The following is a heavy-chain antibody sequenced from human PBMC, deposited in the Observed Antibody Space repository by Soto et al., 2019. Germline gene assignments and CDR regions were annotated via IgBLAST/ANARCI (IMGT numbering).Heavy chain of an antibody. V-gene: IGHV3-64D*06. D-gene: IGHD3-22*01. CDR3: VRDQDSRGYSVFNQ. J-gene: IGHJ4*02. CDR1: GFTFSIYA. Sequence: PGGSLGLSCAASGFTFSIYAVHWVRQAPGKGLEYVSAISSNGGSTYYADSVKGRFTISRDNSKNTLYLQMNSLRADDTAVYFCVRDQDSRGYSVFNQWGQGAQVTVSS. CDR2: ISSNGGST.